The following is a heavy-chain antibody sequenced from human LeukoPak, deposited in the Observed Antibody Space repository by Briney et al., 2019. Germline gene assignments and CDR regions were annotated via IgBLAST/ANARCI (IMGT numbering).Heavy chain of an antibody. CDR3: ARVVSEDVYYFDY. D-gene: IGHD2-2*01. V-gene: IGHV3-7*01. CDR1: GFTFSNYW. Sequence: GGSLRLSCTASGFTFSNYWTSWVRQAPGKGLEWVANIRQDGSEKYYVDSVKGRFTIPRDNAKNSLYLQMNSLRAEDTAVYYCARVVSEDVYYFDYWGQGTLVTVSS. CDR2: IRQDGSEK. J-gene: IGHJ4*02.